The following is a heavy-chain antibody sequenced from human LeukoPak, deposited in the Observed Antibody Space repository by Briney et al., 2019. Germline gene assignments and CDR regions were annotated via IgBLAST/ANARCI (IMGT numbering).Heavy chain of an antibody. J-gene: IGHJ4*02. V-gene: IGHV4-59*01. CDR3: AGVSAGTGGY. Sequence: SETLSLTCSVSGGSISSYYWSWIRQPPGKGLEWIGYIYYSGSTNYNPSLKSRVTISVDTSKNQFSLKLSSVTAADTAVYYCAGVSAGTGGYWGQGTLVTVSS. CDR1: GGSISSYY. CDR2: IYYSGST. D-gene: IGHD6-13*01.